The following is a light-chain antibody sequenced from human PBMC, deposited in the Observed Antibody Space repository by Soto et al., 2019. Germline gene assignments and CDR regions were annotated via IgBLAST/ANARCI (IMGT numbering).Light chain of an antibody. J-gene: IGKJ1*01. CDR2: DAS. V-gene: IGKV1-5*01. CDR1: QTISSW. CDR3: QQYQTYPWT. Sequence: DIQMTQSPSTLSASVGDRVTITCRASQTISSWLAWYQQNPGKAPKLLIFDASSLESGVPSRFSGGGSGTEFTLTISSLQPDDFATYYCQQYQTYPWTFGQGTKVDIK.